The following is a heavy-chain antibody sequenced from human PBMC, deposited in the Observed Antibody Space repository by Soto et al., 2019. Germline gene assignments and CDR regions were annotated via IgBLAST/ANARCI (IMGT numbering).Heavy chain of an antibody. Sequence: EVPLLESGGGLVQPGGSLRLSCAASGFTFSSYPMSWVRQAPGKGLEWVSAIGGSGDTTYYADSVKGRFTISRDNSKNTLYLQMDSLRAEDTAVYYCAKRRDGYDHYWGQGTLVTVSS. D-gene: IGHD5-12*01. CDR3: AKRRDGYDHY. CDR1: GFTFSSYP. J-gene: IGHJ4*02. CDR2: IGGSGDTT. V-gene: IGHV3-23*01.